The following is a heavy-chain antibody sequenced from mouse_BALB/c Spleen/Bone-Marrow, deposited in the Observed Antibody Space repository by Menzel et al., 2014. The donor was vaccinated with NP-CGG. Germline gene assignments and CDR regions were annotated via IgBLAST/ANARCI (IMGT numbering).Heavy chain of an antibody. CDR2: IHYSGNT. CDR3: VRETKVVADFDY. D-gene: IGHD1-1*01. Sequence: EVQLQQSGPDLVKPSQSLSLTCTVTGYSTTSGYGWHWIQQFPGNKLEWMGYIHYSGNTDYNPSLKSRISITRDTSKNQFFLQLNSVTTEDTATYYCVRETKVVADFDYWGQGTTLTVSS. V-gene: IGHV3-1*02. CDR1: GYSTTSGYG. J-gene: IGHJ2*01.